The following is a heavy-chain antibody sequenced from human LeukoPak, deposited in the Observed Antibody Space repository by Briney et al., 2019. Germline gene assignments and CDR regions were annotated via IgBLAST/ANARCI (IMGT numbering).Heavy chain of an antibody. CDR3: ARDLDYGEDSRGGFDP. D-gene: IGHD4-17*01. CDR2: ISSSGSTI. Sequence: AGGSLRLSCAASGFTFSDYYMSWIRQAPGKGLEWVSYISSSGSTIYYADSVKGRFTISRDNATNSLYLQMNSLRGEDTAVYYCARDLDYGEDSRGGFDPCGQGTLVTVSS. CDR1: GFTFSDYY. J-gene: IGHJ5*02. V-gene: IGHV3-11*01.